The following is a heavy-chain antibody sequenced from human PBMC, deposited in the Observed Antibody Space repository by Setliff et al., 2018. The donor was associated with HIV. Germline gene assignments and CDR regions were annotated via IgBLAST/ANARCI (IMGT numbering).Heavy chain of an antibody. Sequence: PGGSLRLSCVASGFSFNTAWMTWVRQAPGKGLEWVASISSSSNYKYYADSVKGRFTISSANAKNSLYLQMNSLRAEDTAVYYCAREGNRKSFDYWGQGTLVTVSS. J-gene: IGHJ4*02. CDR2: ISSSSNYK. CDR3: AREGNRKSFDY. V-gene: IGHV3-21*01. CDR1: GFSFNTAW.